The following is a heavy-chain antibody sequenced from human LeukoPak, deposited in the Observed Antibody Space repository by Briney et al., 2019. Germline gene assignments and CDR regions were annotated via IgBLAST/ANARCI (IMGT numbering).Heavy chain of an antibody. J-gene: IGHJ5*02. CDR3: ARGGLYDTGP. CDR1: GGSSSSYY. D-gene: IGHD3-22*01. V-gene: IGHV4-38-2*02. Sequence: PSETLSLTCTVSGGSSSSYYWGWIRQPPGQGLEWIGSIFHSGSTYYNPSLKSRVTISVDTSKNQFSLKLTSVTAADTAVYYCARGGLYDTGPWGQGTLVTVSS. CDR2: IFHSGST.